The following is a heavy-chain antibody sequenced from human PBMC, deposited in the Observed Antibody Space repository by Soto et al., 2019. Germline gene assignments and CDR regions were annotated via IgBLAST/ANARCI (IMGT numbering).Heavy chain of an antibody. V-gene: IGHV3-21*01. CDR3: AREWQLGY. J-gene: IGHJ4*02. CDR1: GFTFSSYT. CDR2: ISSSSSYI. D-gene: IGHD6-6*01. Sequence: WRTLRLSCAPSGFTFSSYTMNWVNQAPGKGLEWVSSISSSSSYIYYAESVKGRFTISRYNAKHSLYLQMTSLSAEDAAVYYSAREWQLGYCGQRTLVTVAS.